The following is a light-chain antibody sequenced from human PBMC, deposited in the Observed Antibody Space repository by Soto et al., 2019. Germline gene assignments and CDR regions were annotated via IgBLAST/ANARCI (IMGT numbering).Light chain of an antibody. V-gene: IGLV2-14*01. CDR2: DVT. CDR3: SSYTSSSTLCV. J-gene: IGLJ1*01. CDR1: SSDIGGYKY. Sequence: QSALNQPASVSGSPGQSITISCTGTSSDIGGYKYVSWFQQHPGKAPKLMIYDVTNRPSGVSNRFSGSKSGNTASLTISGLQAEDEADYYCSSYTSSSTLCVFGTGTKLTVL.